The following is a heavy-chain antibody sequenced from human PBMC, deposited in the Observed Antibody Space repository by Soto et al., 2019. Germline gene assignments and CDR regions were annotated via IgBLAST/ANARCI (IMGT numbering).Heavy chain of an antibody. V-gene: IGHV3-15*07. CDR2: IKSKTDGGTT. CDR3: TTDVEQWLEHAFDI. Sequence: GGSLRLSCAASGFTFSNAWMNWVRQAPGKGLEWVGRIKSKTDGGTTDYAAPVKGRFTISRDDSKNTLYLQMNSLKTEDTAVYYCTTDVEQWLEHAFDIWGQGTMVTVSS. J-gene: IGHJ3*02. CDR1: GFTFSNAW. D-gene: IGHD6-19*01.